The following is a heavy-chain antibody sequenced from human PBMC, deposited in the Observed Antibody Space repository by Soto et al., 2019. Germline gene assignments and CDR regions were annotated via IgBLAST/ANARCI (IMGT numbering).Heavy chain of an antibody. D-gene: IGHD3-10*01. CDR3: ARNLLYGSGSYYYYGMDV. V-gene: IGHV3-48*01. Sequence: GGSLRLSCAASGFTFSSYSMNWVRQAPGKGLEWASYISSSSSTIYYADSVKGRFTISRDNAKNSLNLQMNSLRAEDTAVYYCARNLLYGSGSYYYYGMDVWGQGTTVTVSS. CDR1: GFTFSSYS. CDR2: ISSSSSTI. J-gene: IGHJ6*02.